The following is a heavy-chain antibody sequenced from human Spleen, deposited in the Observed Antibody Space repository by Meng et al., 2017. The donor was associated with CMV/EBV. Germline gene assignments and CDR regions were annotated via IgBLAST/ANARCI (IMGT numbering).Heavy chain of an antibody. CDR2: IRSLPYGGTT. J-gene: IGHJ4*02. CDR3: ARVPTGAAMAYYFDY. Sequence: GESLKISCTVSGFTFGDYAMNWVRQAPGKGLEWVGFIRSLPYGGTTEYAASVKGRFTISRDDSKCIAYLQMNSLKTEDTAVYYCARVPTGAAMAYYFDYWGQGTLVTVSS. D-gene: IGHD5-18*01. CDR1: GFTFGDYA. V-gene: IGHV3-49*04.